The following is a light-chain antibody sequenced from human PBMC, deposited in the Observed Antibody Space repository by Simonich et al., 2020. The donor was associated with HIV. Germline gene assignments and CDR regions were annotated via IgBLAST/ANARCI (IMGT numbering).Light chain of an antibody. V-gene: IGKV1-39*01. Sequence: DIQMTQSPSSLSASVGDRVTITCRASQSITNYLNWFQKKPGKAPRPLIYAASSLQSGVPSRFSGSGSGTDFTLTISRLEPEDFAVYYCQQYGSSPETFGQGTKVEIK. CDR1: QSITNY. CDR2: AAS. J-gene: IGKJ1*01. CDR3: QQYGSSPET.